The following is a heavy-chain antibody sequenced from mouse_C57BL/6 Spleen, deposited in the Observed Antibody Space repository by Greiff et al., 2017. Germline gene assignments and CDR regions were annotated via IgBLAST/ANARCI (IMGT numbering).Heavy chain of an antibody. CDR1: GFTFSDYG. CDR3: ARTYYDYDGFAY. D-gene: IGHD2-4*01. V-gene: IGHV5-17*01. J-gene: IGHJ3*01. CDR2: ISSGSSTI. Sequence: DVHLVESGGGLVKPGGSLKLSCAASGFTFSDYGMHWVRQAPEKGLEWVAYISSGSSTIYYADTVKGRFTISRDNAKTTLFLQMTSLRSEDTAMYYCARTYYDYDGFAYWGQGTLVTVSA.